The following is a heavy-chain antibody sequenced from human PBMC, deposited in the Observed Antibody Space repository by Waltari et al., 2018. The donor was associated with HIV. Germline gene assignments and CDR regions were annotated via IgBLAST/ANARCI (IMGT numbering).Heavy chain of an antibody. Sequence: QVQLQESGPGLVKPSQTLSLTCTVSGGSMSSGDYYWSWIRQPAGKGLEWIGRLYTSGSTNYNPSLKSRVTISVDTSKNQFSLKLSSVTAADTAVYYCARDRDGYNFDPWGQGTLVTVSS. CDR1: GGSMSSGDYY. V-gene: IGHV4-61*02. CDR3: ARDRDGYNFDP. D-gene: IGHD5-12*01. J-gene: IGHJ5*02. CDR2: LYTSGST.